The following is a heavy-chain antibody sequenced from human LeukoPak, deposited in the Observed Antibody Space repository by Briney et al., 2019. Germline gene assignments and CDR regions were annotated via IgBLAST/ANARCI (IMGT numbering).Heavy chain of an antibody. V-gene: IGHV3-23*01. CDR3: AKGISAYCFDY. Sequence: GGSLRLSCAASGFTFSRYVMSWVRQAPGKALEWVSGISAGGGGTYYADSVKGRFIVSRDNYNNTLYLQMNSLRAEDTAIYYCAKGISAYCFDYWAREPWSPSPQ. D-gene: IGHD3-3*02. J-gene: IGHJ4*02. CDR1: GFTFSRYV. CDR2: ISAGGGGT.